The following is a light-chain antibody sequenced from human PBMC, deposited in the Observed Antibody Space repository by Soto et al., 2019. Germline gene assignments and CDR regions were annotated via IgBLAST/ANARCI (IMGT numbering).Light chain of an antibody. CDR2: QDS. V-gene: IGLV3-1*01. Sequence: SYELTQPPSVSVSPGQTASITCSGDKLGDKYACWYQQKPGQSPVLVIYQDSKRPSGIPERFSGSNSGNTATLPISGPRAMDGAGYNCQAWNSSTSYVLGTGPKLTVL. CDR1: KLGDKY. CDR3: QAWNSSTSYV. J-gene: IGLJ1*01.